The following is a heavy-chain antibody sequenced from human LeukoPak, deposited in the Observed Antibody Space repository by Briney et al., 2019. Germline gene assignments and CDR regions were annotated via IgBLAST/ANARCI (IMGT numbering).Heavy chain of an antibody. J-gene: IGHJ4*02. V-gene: IGHV4-59*01. CDR2: IYYSGST. D-gene: IGHD1-20*01. CDR3: ARYIGILYNYYFDY. CDR1: GGSISSYY. Sequence: WETLSLTCTVSGGSISSYYWSWIRQPPGKGLEWIGYIYYSGSTNYNPSLKSRITISVDTSKNQFSLKLSSVTAADTAVYYCARYIGILYNYYFDYWGQGTLVTVSS.